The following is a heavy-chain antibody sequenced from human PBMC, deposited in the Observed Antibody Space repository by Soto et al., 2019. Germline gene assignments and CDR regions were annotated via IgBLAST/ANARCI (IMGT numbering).Heavy chain of an antibody. Sequence: SETLSLTCTVSGGSISSYYWSWIRQPPGKGLEWIGYIYYSGSTNYNPPLKSRVTISVDTSKNQFSLKLSSVTAADTAVYYCARAKWELLEDYYYYYMDVWGKGTTVTVSS. CDR3: ARAKWELLEDYYYYYMDV. CDR2: IYYSGST. CDR1: GGSISSYY. D-gene: IGHD1-26*01. J-gene: IGHJ6*03. V-gene: IGHV4-59*01.